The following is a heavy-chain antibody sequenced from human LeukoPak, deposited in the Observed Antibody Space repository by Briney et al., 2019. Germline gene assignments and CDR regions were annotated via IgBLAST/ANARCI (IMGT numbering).Heavy chain of an antibody. CDR1: GDSISSFY. CDR2: VYFTGST. CDR3: AREEHCSSTSCYLGLAYYYYMDV. Sequence: SETLSLICTLSGDSISSFYWNWMRQAPGMGLEYLGYVYFTGSTNYNPSLKSRVTISVDTSKNQFSLKLSSVTAADTAVYYCAREEHCSSTSCYLGLAYYYYMDVWGKGTTVTVSS. J-gene: IGHJ6*03. D-gene: IGHD2-2*01. V-gene: IGHV4-59*12.